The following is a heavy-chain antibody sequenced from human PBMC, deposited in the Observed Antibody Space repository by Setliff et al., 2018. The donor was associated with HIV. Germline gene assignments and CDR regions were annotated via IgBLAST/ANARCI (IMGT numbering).Heavy chain of an antibody. CDR3: AREAARVVDF. V-gene: IGHV4-34*01. D-gene: IGHD6-25*01. CDR2: INHRGST. Sequence: SETLSLTCAVYGGSFSGYYWSWIRQPPGKGLEWIGEINHRGSTNYTPSLKSRFTISVETSMNQFSLKLNSVTAADTAVYYCAREAARVVDFWGQGTLVTVSS. CDR1: GGSFSGYY. J-gene: IGHJ4*02.